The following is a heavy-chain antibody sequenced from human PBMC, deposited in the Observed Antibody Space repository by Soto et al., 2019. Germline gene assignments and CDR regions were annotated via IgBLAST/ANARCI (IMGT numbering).Heavy chain of an antibody. D-gene: IGHD3-22*01. CDR3: AREWGYYIRFDAFEI. CDR1: GFTFDDYG. V-gene: IGHV3-20*04. Sequence: PGGSLRLSCAASGFTFDDYGMSWVRQAPGKGLEWVSGINWNGGSTGYADSVKGRFTISRDNAKNSLYLQMNSLRAEDTALYYCAREWGYYIRFDAFEIWGQGTMVTVAS. CDR2: INWNGGST. J-gene: IGHJ3*02.